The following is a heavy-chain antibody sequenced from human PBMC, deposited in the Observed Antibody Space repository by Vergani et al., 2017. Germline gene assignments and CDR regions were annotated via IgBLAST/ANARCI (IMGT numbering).Heavy chain of an antibody. Sequence: QVQLVQSGAEVKKPGASVKVSCKASGYTFTSYGISWVRQAPGQGLEGMGWISAYNGNTNYAQKFQGRVTMTRDTSISTAYMELSRLRSDDTAVYYCARDREQWLVRVYYYMDVWGKGTTVTVSS. CDR1: GYTFTSYG. J-gene: IGHJ6*03. CDR3: ARDREQWLVRVYYYMDV. CDR2: ISAYNGNT. D-gene: IGHD6-19*01. V-gene: IGHV1-18*04.